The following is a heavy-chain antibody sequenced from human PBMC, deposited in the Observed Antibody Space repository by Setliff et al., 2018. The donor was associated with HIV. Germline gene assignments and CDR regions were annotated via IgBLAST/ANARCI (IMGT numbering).Heavy chain of an antibody. CDR2: IGGSGVST. CDR1: GFIFSTYA. D-gene: IGHD3-10*01. Sequence: GESLRLSCATSGFIFSTYAMNWVRQAPGKGLEWVSVIGGSGVSTYYAESVKGRFIISRDNSKNTLYLEMNSLRVEDTAVYYCVRTIGNWGPGNHWGQGTLVTVSS. V-gene: IGHV3-23*01. J-gene: IGHJ5*02. CDR3: VRTIGNWGPGNH.